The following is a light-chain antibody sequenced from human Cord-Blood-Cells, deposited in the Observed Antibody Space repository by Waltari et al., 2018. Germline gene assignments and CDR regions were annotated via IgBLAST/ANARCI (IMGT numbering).Light chain of an antibody. Sequence: DIQMTQSPSSLSASVGDRVTITCRASQSISNYLNWYQQKPGKAPKLLIYAASSLQSGVPSRFSGSGSGTDFTLTISRLQPEDFATYYCQQSYSTIFTFGPGTKVDIK. CDR2: AAS. J-gene: IGKJ3*01. V-gene: IGKV1-39*01. CDR1: QSISNY. CDR3: QQSYSTIFT.